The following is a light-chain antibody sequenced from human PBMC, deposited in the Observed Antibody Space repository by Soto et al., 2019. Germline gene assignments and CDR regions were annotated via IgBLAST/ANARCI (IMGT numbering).Light chain of an antibody. J-gene: IGKJ1*01. CDR3: QQYGGSTRT. Sequence: EIVMTQSPATLSVSPGERATLSFRASQSVTTQLAWYQQKPGQAPRLIIHGASSRATGVPDRITGSGSGTDFTLSISRLEPEDFAVYYCQQYGGSTRTFGRGPRWIS. CDR1: QSVTTQ. V-gene: IGKV3-20*01. CDR2: GAS.